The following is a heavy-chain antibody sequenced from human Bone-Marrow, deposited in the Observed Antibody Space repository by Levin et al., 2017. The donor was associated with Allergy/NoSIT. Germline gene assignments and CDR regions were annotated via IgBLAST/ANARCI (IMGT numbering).Heavy chain of an antibody. CDR3: ARGDGDYEGGAFDI. CDR1: GGSISSGSYY. Sequence: SETLSLTCTVSGGSISSGSYYWSWIRQPAGKGLEWIGRIYTSGSTNYNPSLKSRVTISVDTSKNQFSLKLSSVTAADTAVYYCARGDGDYEGGAFDIWGQGTMVTVSS. J-gene: IGHJ3*02. CDR2: IYTSGST. D-gene: IGHD4-17*01. V-gene: IGHV4-61*02.